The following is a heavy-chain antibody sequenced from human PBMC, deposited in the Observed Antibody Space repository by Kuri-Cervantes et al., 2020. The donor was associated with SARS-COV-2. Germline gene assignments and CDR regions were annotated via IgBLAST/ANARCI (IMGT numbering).Heavy chain of an antibody. Sequence: GESLKISCAASGFTFYNLGMTWVRQAPGKGLEWVSTINGGGDPTFYADSVKGRFTISRDNSKNMLYLQMSSLRAEDTAIYYCAKGTFDIWGQGTMVTVSS. J-gene: IGHJ3*02. CDR3: AKGTFDI. CDR2: INGGGDPT. CDR1: GFTFYNLG. V-gene: IGHV3-23*01.